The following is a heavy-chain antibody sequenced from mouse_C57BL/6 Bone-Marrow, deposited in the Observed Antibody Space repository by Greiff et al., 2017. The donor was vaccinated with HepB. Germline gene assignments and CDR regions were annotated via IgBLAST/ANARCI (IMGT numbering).Heavy chain of an antibody. CDR3: ARSDGCSFYWYFDV. V-gene: IGHV1-72*01. Sequence: QVQLKESGAELVKPGASVKLSCKASGYTFTSYWMHWVKQRPGRGLEWIGRIDPNSGGTKYNEKFKSKATLTVDKPSSTAYMQLSSLTSEDSAVYYCARSDGCSFYWYFDVWGTGTTVTVSS. J-gene: IGHJ1*03. CDR2: IDPNSGGT. CDR1: GYTFTSYW. D-gene: IGHD2-3*01.